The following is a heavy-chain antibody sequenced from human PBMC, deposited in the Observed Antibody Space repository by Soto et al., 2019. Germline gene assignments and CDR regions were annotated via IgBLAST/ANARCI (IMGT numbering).Heavy chain of an antibody. D-gene: IGHD2-15*01. Sequence: GGSLRLACAASVVTFSSYSMNWVRQAPGKGLEWVSYISSSSSTIYYADSVKGRFTISRDNAKNSLYLQMNSLRAEDTAVYYCARGGHCSGGSCYSRDYYYMDVWGKGTTVTVSS. CDR2: ISSSSSTI. CDR1: VVTFSSYS. J-gene: IGHJ6*03. CDR3: ARGGHCSGGSCYSRDYYYMDV. V-gene: IGHV3-48*01.